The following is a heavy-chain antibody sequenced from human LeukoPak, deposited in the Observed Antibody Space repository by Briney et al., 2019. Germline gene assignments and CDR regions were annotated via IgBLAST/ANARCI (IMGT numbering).Heavy chain of an antibody. CDR1: GFTFSSYG. J-gene: IGHJ3*01. D-gene: IGHD3-10*01. V-gene: IGHV3-30*03. Sequence: PGGSLRLSCAASGFTFSSYGMHWVRQAPGKGLEWVAVISYDGSNKYYADSVKGRFTISRDNAKNSLYLQMNSLRAEDTALYYCARILGDDAFDFWGQGTMVTVSS. CDR3: ARILGDDAFDF. CDR2: ISYDGSNK.